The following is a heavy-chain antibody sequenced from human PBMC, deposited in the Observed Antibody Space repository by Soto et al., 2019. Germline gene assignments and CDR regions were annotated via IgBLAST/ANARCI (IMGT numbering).Heavy chain of an antibody. CDR1: GLTFSNYA. CDR2: ITGGGDTA. CDR3: AKRDRSNWSYFDY. Sequence: GGSLRLSCAASGLTFSNYAMTWVRQAPGRGLEWVSVITGGGDTAYYADSVKGRFTISRDNSKNTLYLQMNSLRAEDTALYYCAKRDRSNWSYFDYWGQGTLVTVS. J-gene: IGHJ4*02. V-gene: IGHV3-23*01. D-gene: IGHD1-20*01.